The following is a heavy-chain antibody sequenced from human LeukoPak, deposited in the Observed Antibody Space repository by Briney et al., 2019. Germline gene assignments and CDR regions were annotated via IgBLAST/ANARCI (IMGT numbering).Heavy chain of an antibody. CDR3: AKGGVDH. V-gene: IGHV3-11*05. CDR2: ISSSSSYI. D-gene: IGHD4-17*01. Sequence: PGGSLRLSCVASGFTFRDYYMSWIRRAPGKGLEWVSYISSSSSYIDYADSVKGRFTISRDNAKNSLHLQMKSLRAEDTAVYYCAKGGVDHWGQGTLVTVSS. J-gene: IGHJ4*02. CDR1: GFTFRDYY.